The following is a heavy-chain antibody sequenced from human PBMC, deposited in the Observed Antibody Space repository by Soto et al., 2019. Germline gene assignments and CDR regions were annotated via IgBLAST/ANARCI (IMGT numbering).Heavy chain of an antibody. D-gene: IGHD3-9*01. V-gene: IGHV4-59*01. Sequence: PSETLSLTCSVSGASISSYYWTWIRQPPGGGLEWIGYMHHTQGTNDNPSLRGRVHMSIDTSMNQFSLRLTSVTAADTAVYYCARVPFVGYFDWLDPWGHGXLVTVYS. CDR2: MHHTQGT. J-gene: IGHJ5*02. CDR1: GASISSYY. CDR3: ARVPFVGYFDWLDP.